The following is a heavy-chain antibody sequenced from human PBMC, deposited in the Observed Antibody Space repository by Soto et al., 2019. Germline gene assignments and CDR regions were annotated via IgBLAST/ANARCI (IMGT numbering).Heavy chain of an antibody. Sequence: GASVKVSCKASGYTFTSYYMHWVRQAPGQGLEWMGIINPSGGSTSYAQKFQGRVTMTRDTSTSTVYMELSSLRSEDTAVYYCARTSLSGYDFEMDFDYWGQGTLVTVSS. D-gene: IGHD5-12*01. CDR1: GYTFTSYY. V-gene: IGHV1-46*03. CDR2: INPSGGST. CDR3: ARTSLSGYDFEMDFDY. J-gene: IGHJ4*02.